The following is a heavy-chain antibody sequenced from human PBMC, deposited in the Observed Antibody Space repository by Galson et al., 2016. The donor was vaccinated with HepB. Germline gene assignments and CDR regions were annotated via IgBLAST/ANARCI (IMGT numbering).Heavy chain of an antibody. J-gene: IGHJ4*02. CDR1: GFTFRAYG. V-gene: IGHV3-33*01. D-gene: IGHD2-15*01. CDR2: IGHDGRYT. CDR3: ASDLAVGRYFDY. Sequence: SLRLSCAASGFTFRAYGMHWVRQAPGKGLEWVAIIGHDGRYTQYVDSVKGRFTISRDNSKNTLYLQFSSLRDEDTAVYYCASDLAVGRYFDYCGQGTRVTVSS.